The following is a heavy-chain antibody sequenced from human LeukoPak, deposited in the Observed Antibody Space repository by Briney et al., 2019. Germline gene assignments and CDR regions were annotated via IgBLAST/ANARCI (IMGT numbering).Heavy chain of an antibody. CDR1: GFTFSSYS. CDR3: ARNLGPLVGATALFDY. D-gene: IGHD1-26*01. CDR2: ISSSSSTI. J-gene: IGHJ4*02. Sequence: GGSLRLSCAASGFTFSSYSMNWVRQAPGKGLEWVSYISSSSSTIYYADSVKGRFTISRDNAKNSLYLQMNSLRAEDTAVYYCARNLGPLVGATALFDYWGQGTLVTVSS. V-gene: IGHV3-48*01.